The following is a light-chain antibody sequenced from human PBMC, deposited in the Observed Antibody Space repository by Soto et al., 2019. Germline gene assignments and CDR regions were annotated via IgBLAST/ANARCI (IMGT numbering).Light chain of an antibody. CDR3: TSFTTSDTFV. J-gene: IGLJ1*01. V-gene: IGLV2-14*03. CDR1: SNDVGHFNY. CDR2: DVN. Sequence: QSALAQPASVSGSPGQSITISCTGTSNDVGHFNYVSWFQQHPGKAPKLLIFDVNNWPSGVSDRFSGSKSGNTASLTISGLQPEDEADYYCTSFTTSDTFVFGSGTKLTGL.